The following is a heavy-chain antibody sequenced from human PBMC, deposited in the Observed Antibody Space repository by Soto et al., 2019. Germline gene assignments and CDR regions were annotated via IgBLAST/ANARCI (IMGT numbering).Heavy chain of an antibody. Sequence: QLQLQESGPGLVKPSETLSLTCTVSGGSISSSSYYWGWIRQPPGKGLEWIGSIYYSGSTYYNPSLKSRVTISVDTSKNQFSLKLSSVTAADTAVYYCARQLDFWSGYYQGVDALDIWGQGTMVTVSS. D-gene: IGHD3-3*01. V-gene: IGHV4-39*01. CDR2: IYYSGST. CDR1: GGSISSSSYY. CDR3: ARQLDFWSGYYQGVDALDI. J-gene: IGHJ3*02.